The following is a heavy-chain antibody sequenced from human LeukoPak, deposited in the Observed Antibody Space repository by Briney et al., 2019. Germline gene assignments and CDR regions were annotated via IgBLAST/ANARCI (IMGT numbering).Heavy chain of an antibody. CDR1: GFTFSSYW. J-gene: IGHJ3*02. V-gene: IGHV3-74*01. D-gene: IGHD2-21*02. Sequence: PGGSLRLSCAASGFTFSSYWMHWVRQAPGEGLVWVSCINSDGSSTSYADSVKGRFTISRDNAKNSLYLQMNSLRAEDTAVYYCARVRYCGGDCYSPSDDAFDIWGQGTMVTVSS. CDR3: ARVRYCGGDCYSPSDDAFDI. CDR2: INSDGSST.